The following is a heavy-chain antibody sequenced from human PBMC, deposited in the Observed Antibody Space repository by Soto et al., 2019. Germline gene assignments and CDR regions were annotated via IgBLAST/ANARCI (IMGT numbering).Heavy chain of an antibody. V-gene: IGHV4-30-4*01. Sequence: SETLSLTCTVSGGSISSGDYYWSWIRQPPGKGLEWIGYIYYSGSTYYNPSLKSRVTISVDTSKNQFSLKLSSVTAADTAVYYCDRRCYCSGGSCYFDYWGQGTLVTVYS. CDR2: IYYSGST. D-gene: IGHD2-15*01. CDR3: DRRCYCSGGSCYFDY. J-gene: IGHJ4*02. CDR1: GGSISSGDYY.